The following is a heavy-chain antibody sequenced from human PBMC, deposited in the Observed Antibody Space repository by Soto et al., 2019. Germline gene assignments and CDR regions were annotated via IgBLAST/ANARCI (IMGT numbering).Heavy chain of an antibody. CDR2: IFPNSGAT. J-gene: IGHJ4*02. D-gene: IGHD3-16*01. CDR1: GYVFTGFY. CDR3: VRDQGDHVIHFDH. Sequence: ASVKVSCKASGYVFTGFYLHWVRQAPGQGLEWMGWIFPNSGATNYAQKFQGRVTLTRDTSLSTGYMDLTRLTSDDTAVYYCVRDQGDHVIHFDHWGQGALVTVSS. V-gene: IGHV1-2*02.